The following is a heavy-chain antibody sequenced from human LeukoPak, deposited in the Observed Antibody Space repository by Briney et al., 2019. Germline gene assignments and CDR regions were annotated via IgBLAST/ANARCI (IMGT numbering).Heavy chain of an antibody. CDR3: AKETRMEPGGTFDY. CDR1: GFTFSNDA. Sequence: GGSHRLSCAASGFTFSNDAMSWVGQGPGKGLEWVSVISGSVSTTYYAASLRRRSTFSRDNSSTTLSLQMSSLRAEDTALYYSAKETRMEPGGTFDYWGQGALVTVSS. CDR2: ISGSVSTT. J-gene: IGHJ4*02. V-gene: IGHV3-23*01. D-gene: IGHD1-1*01.